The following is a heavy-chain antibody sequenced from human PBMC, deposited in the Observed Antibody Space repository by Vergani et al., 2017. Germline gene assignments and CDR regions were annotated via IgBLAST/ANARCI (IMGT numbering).Heavy chain of an antibody. CDR3: ARHISVVRPSSMTAFDY. J-gene: IGHJ4*02. D-gene: IGHD2-21*01. Sequence: QVQLQESGPGLVKPSETLSLTCTVSGGSISSYYWSWIRQPPGKGLEWIGYIYYSGSTYYNPSLESRVTLSLDTSKKQISLHLTSVTAADTAVYYCARHISVVRPSSMTAFDYWGQGTLVTVSS. CDR2: IYYSGST. CDR1: GGSISSYY. V-gene: IGHV4-59*08.